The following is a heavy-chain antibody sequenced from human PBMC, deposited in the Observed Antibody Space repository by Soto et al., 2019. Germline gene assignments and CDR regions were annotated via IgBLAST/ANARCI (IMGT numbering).Heavy chain of an antibody. CDR3: ARMAVVIAIRYFDL. CDR2: LNHNGST. V-gene: IGHV4-34*01. J-gene: IGHJ2*01. D-gene: IGHD2-21*01. Sequence: QVQLQQWGAGLLKPSETLSLTCAVYVGSFSGYYWSWIRQPPGKGLEWIGELNHNGSTNYNPSLMSRVTISVDTSKNQFSLKLSSGTAADTAVYYCARMAVVIAIRYFDLWGRGTLVTVSS. CDR1: VGSFSGYY.